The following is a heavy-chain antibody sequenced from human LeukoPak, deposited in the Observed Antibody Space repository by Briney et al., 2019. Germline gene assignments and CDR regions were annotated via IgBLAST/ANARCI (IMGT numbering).Heavy chain of an antibody. J-gene: IGHJ4*02. CDR2: INSSGSTK. D-gene: IGHD3-10*01. V-gene: IGHV3-48*03. Sequence: GGSLRLSCAASGFTFSSYEMNWVRQAPGKGLEWVSYINSSGSTKYYADSVKGRITISRDNAKKSMYLQMNSLRAEDTAVYYCARAFGSGSYSFWGQGTLVSVSS. CDR1: GFTFSSYE. CDR3: ARAFGSGSYSF.